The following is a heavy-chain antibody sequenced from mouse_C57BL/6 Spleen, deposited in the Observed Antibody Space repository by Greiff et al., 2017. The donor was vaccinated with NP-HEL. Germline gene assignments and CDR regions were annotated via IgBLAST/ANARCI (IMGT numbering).Heavy chain of an antibody. Sequence: VQLQQSGAELVKPGASVKLSCKASGYTFTSYWMQWVKQRPGQGLEWIGEIDPSDSYTNYNQKFKGKATLTVDTSSSTAYMQLSSLTAEDSAVYYCASWGGGGYAMDYWGQGTSVTVSS. CDR2: IDPSDSYT. CDR3: ASWGGGGYAMDY. J-gene: IGHJ4*01. V-gene: IGHV1-50*01. CDR1: GYTFTSYW. D-gene: IGHD4-1*01.